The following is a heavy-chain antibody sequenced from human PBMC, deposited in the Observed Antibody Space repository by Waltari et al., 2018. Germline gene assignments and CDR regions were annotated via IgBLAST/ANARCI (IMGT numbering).Heavy chain of an antibody. CDR1: GFTCNNHW. CDR3: VRARLRYFDY. Sequence: EVQLVASGGGLVQPGGSLRLSCAASGFTCNNHWMHWVRQAPGKGLLWVSRINTDGSGSSYADSVKGRFTISRDNAMNTLYLQMDSLRAEDTGVYYCVRARLRYFDYWGQGALVTVSS. D-gene: IGHD4-17*01. J-gene: IGHJ4*02. V-gene: IGHV3-74*01. CDR2: INTDGSGS.